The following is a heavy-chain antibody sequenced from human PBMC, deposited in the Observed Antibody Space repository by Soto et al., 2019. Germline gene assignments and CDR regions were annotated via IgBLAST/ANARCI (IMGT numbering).Heavy chain of an antibody. CDR3: AKVGTVNTGPNP. D-gene: IGHD4-17*01. J-gene: IGHJ5*02. V-gene: IGHV3-23*01. CDR2: ISGSGGST. Sequence: EVQLLESGGGLVQPGGSLRLSCAASGFTFSSYAMSWVRQAPGKGLERVSTISGSGGSTYYADSVKGRFPISRDNSKNTLCLQMNSLRAEDTAVYYCAKVGTVNTGPNPWGQGTLVVVSS. CDR1: GFTFSSYA.